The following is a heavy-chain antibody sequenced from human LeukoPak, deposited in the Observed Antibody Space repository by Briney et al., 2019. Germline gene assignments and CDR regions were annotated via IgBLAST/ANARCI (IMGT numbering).Heavy chain of an antibody. Sequence: GGSLRLSCAASGFNFHVFDMTWVRQAPGKGLEWLSPVIASGSYTYYAASVKGRFTISRDNSKNTLHLQMDSLRVEDTAVYFCARNTTDRPYDFWGQGTLVTVSS. J-gene: IGHJ4*02. CDR3: ARNTTDRPYDF. CDR2: VIASGSYT. D-gene: IGHD2/OR15-2a*01. V-gene: IGHV3-23*01. CDR1: GFNFHVFD.